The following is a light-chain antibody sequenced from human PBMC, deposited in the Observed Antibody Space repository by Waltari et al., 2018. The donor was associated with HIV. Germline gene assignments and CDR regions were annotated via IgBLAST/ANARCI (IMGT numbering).Light chain of an antibody. Sequence: QSALTQPASVSGSPGQSITIPCPGTSSDVGGYNHVSWYQQHPGKAPKLMIYDVSDRPSGVSNRFSGSKSGNTVSLTISGLQAEDEADYYCSSYTGSSTLGVFGGGTKLTVL. CDR3: SSYTGSSTLGV. V-gene: IGLV2-14*01. CDR1: SSDVGGYNH. CDR2: DVS. J-gene: IGLJ3*02.